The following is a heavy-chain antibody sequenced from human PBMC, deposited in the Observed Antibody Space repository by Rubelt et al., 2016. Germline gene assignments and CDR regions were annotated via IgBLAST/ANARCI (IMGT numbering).Heavy chain of an antibody. CDR1: GFTFSSYA. CDR2: ISYDGSNK. D-gene: IGHD2-2*01. Sequence: GFTFSSYAMHWVRQAPGKGLEWVAVISYDGSNKYYADSVKGRFTISRDNAKNTLYLQMNSLRAEDTALYYCATTKYCTTTSCYHRYYGGQGTLVTVSS. J-gene: IGHJ4*02. V-gene: IGHV3-30*04. CDR3: ATTKYCTTTSCYHRYY.